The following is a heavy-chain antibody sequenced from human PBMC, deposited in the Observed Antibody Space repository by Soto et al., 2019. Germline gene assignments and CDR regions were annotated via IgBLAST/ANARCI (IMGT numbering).Heavy chain of an antibody. J-gene: IGHJ4*02. CDR2: ISGSGGET. CDR3: AKEIAVAVATPPEY. D-gene: IGHD5-12*01. CDR1: GFIYSIYA. Sequence: EVQLLQSGGGLVQPGGSLRLSCTASGFIYSIYAMAWVRQAPGKGLEWVSAISGSGGETYYADSVKGRFTISRDNSKNTVYLQMTKLRAEDTAVYYCAKEIAVAVATPPEYWGQGTLVTVSS. V-gene: IGHV3-23*01.